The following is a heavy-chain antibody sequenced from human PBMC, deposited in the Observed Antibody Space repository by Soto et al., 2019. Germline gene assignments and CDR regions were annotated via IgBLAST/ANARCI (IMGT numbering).Heavy chain of an antibody. J-gene: IGHJ4*02. CDR2: IYYSGST. Sequence: SETLSLTCTVSGGSISSGDYYWGWIRQPPGKGLEWIGSIYYSGSTYYNPSLKSRVTISVDTSKNQFSLKLSSVTAADTAVYYCARQSGDIVVVPAGFFDYWGQGTLVTVSS. CDR3: ARQSGDIVVVPAGFFDY. D-gene: IGHD2-2*01. V-gene: IGHV4-39*01. CDR1: GGSISSGDYY.